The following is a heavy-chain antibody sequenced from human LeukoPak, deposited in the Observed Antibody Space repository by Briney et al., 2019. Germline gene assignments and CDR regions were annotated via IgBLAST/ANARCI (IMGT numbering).Heavy chain of an antibody. D-gene: IGHD6-6*01. CDR2: INHSGST. V-gene: IGHV4-34*01. J-gene: IGHJ4*02. Sequence: PSETLSLTCAVYGGSFSGYYWSWIRQPPGKGLEWIGEINHSGSTNYNPSLKSQVTISVDTSKNQFSLKLSSVTAADTAVYYCARAEYSSSSYIDYWGQGTLVTVSS. CDR3: ARAEYSSSSYIDY. CDR1: GGSFSGYY.